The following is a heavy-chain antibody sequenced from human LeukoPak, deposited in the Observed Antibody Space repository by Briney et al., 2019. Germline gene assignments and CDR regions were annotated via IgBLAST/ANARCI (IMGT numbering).Heavy chain of an antibody. CDR2: ISYDGSNK. V-gene: IGHV3-30*03. J-gene: IGHJ6*02. D-gene: IGHD5-18*01. CDR1: GFTFSDYY. CDR3: ARSGQGGGYSYVRKYYYGMDV. Sequence: GGSLRLSCAASGFTFSDYYMSWIRQAPGKGLEWVAVISYDGSNKYYADSVKGRFTISRDNSKHTLYLQVNSLRAEDTAVYYCARSGQGGGYSYVRKYYYGMDVWGQGTTVTVSS.